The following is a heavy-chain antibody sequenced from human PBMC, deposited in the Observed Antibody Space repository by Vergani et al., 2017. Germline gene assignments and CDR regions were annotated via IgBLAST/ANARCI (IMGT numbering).Heavy chain of an antibody. Sequence: QVQLVQSGAEVKKPGASVKVSCKASGYTFTSYYMHWVRQAPGQGLEWMGIINPSGGSTSYAQKFQGRVTMTRDTSTSTVYMELSSLRSEDTAVYYCARDPAGYYYDSSGYYPLDYWGQGTLVTVSS. J-gene: IGHJ4*02. CDR2: INPSGGST. V-gene: IGHV1-46*01. CDR3: ARDPAGYYYDSSGYYPLDY. CDR1: GYTFTSYY. D-gene: IGHD3-22*01.